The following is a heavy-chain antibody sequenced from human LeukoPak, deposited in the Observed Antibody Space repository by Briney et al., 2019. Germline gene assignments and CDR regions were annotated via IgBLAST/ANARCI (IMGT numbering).Heavy chain of an antibody. Sequence: GESLKISCKCSGYSFTSYWIGWVRQMPGKGLEWMGIIYPGDSDTRYSPSFQGQVTISADKSISTAYLQWSSLKASDTAMYYCARCSSSSSPYFDYWGQGTLVTVSS. CDR3: ARCSSSSSPYFDY. J-gene: IGHJ4*02. D-gene: IGHD6-13*01. CDR1: GYSFTSYW. V-gene: IGHV5-51*01. CDR2: IYPGDSDT.